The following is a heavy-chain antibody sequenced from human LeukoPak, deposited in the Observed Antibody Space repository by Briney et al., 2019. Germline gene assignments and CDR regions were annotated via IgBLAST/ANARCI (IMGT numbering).Heavy chain of an antibody. D-gene: IGHD5-12*01. J-gene: IGHJ4*02. CDR3: ARINVDIVATAKKQYYFDY. CDR2: IWYDGSNK. V-gene: IGHV3-33*01. Sequence: PGGSLRLSCAASGFTFSSYGMHWVRQAPGKGLEWVAVIWYDGSNKYYADSVKGRFTISRDNSKNTLYLQMNSLRAEDTAVYYCARINVDIVATAKKQYYFDYWGQGTLVTVSS. CDR1: GFTFSSYG.